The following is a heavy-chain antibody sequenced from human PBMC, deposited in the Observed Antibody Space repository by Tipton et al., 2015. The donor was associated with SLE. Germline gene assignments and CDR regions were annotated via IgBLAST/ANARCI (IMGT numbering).Heavy chain of an antibody. V-gene: IGHV4-34*01. CDR1: GGSFSGYY. CDR3: ARAAGDWQWRDY. D-gene: IGHD6-19*01. CDR2: INHSGST. Sequence: LRLSCAVYGGSFSGYYWSWIRQPPGKGLEWIGEINHSGSTNYNPSLKSRVTISVDTSKNQFSLKLSSVTAADTAVYYCARAAGDWQWRDYWGQGTLVTVSS. J-gene: IGHJ4*02.